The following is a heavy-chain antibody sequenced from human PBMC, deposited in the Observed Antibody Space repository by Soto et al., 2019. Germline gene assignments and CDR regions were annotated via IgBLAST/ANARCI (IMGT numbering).Heavy chain of an antibody. J-gene: IGHJ6*02. CDR1: GGSFSGYY. V-gene: IGHV4-34*01. CDR2: INHSGST. Sequence: PSETLSLTCAVYGGSFSGYYWSWIRQPPGKGLEWIGEINHSGSTNYNPSLKSRVTISVDTPKNQFSLKLSSVTAADTAVYYCARGLGIWYYYGMDVWGHGTTVTVSS. D-gene: IGHD3-16*01. CDR3: ARGLGIWYYYGMDV.